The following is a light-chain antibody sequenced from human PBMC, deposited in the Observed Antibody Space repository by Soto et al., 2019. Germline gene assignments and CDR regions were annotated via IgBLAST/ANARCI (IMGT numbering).Light chain of an antibody. J-gene: IGKJ4*01. CDR2: WAS. CDR3: QQFHSYPLT. Sequence: DIVMTQSPESLAVSLGERATINCKSSQSVLYSSNNKNYLAWYQHKPGQPPKLLLYWASMRESGVPDRISGRGSGKKFTLTINSLQAEDVAVYYCQQFHSYPLTFGGGTKVEIK. CDR1: QSVLYSSNNKNY. V-gene: IGKV4-1*01.